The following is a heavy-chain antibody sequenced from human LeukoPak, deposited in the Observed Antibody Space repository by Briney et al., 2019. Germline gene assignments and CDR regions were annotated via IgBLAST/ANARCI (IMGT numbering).Heavy chain of an antibody. Sequence: SGGSLRLSCATSGFIFNYYAMSWVRHAPGKGLEWVSGISGSDGSTYYADSVKGRFSISRDNSKKTLFLQMNSLRAEDTAVYYCAKSGYSSGWFRAFDIWGQGTLVTVSS. D-gene: IGHD6-19*01. CDR1: GFIFNYYA. CDR3: AKSGYSSGWFRAFDI. CDR2: ISGSDGST. V-gene: IGHV3-23*01. J-gene: IGHJ3*02.